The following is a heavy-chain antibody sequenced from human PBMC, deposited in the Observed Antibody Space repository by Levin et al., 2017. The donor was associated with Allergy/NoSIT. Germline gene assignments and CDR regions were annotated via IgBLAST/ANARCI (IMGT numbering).Heavy chain of an antibody. Sequence: PSETLSLTCAVYGGSFSGYYWSWIRQPPGKGLEWIGEINHSGSTNYNPSLKSRVTISVDTSKNQFSLKLSSVTAADTAVYYCARATYYYDSSGYYGWFDPWGQGTLVTVSS. J-gene: IGHJ5*02. CDR3: ARATYYYDSSGYYGWFDP. CDR2: INHSGST. V-gene: IGHV4-34*01. D-gene: IGHD3-22*01. CDR1: GGSFSGYY.